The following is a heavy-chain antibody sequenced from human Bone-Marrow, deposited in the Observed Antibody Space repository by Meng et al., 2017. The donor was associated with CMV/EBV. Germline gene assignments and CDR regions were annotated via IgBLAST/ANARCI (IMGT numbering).Heavy chain of an antibody. V-gene: IGHV1-2*02. Sequence: ASVKVSCKASGYTFTGYYMHWVRQAPGQGLEWMGWINPNSGGTNYAQKFQGRVTMTRDTSISTAYMELRSLRSDDTAVYYCARELKRDGYTHWGQGTLVTVSS. D-gene: IGHD5-24*01. J-gene: IGHJ4*02. CDR1: GYTFTGYY. CDR3: ARELKRDGYTH. CDR2: INPNSGGT.